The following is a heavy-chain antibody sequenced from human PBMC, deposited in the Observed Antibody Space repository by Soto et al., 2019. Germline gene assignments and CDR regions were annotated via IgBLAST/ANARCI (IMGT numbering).Heavy chain of an antibody. J-gene: IGHJ6*03. D-gene: IGHD3-9*01. CDR3: ASSYYDILTGSEGKLYYMDV. CDR2: INPSGGST. Sequence: GASVKVSCKASGYTFTSYYMHWVRQAPGQGLEWMGIINPSGGSTSYAQKFQGRVTMTRDTSTSTVYMELSSLRSEDTAVYYCASSYYDILTGSEGKLYYMDVWGKGTTVTVSS. V-gene: IGHV1-46*03. CDR1: GYTFTSYY.